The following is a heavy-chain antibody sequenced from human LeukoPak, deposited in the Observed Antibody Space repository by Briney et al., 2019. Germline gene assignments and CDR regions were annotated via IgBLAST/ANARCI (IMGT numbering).Heavy chain of an antibody. CDR3: ARAKTNYDFWSGYQYYFDY. V-gene: IGHV1-24*01. CDR2: FDPEDGET. CDR1: GYTLTELF. J-gene: IGHJ4*02. D-gene: IGHD3-3*01. Sequence: ASVKVSCKVSGYTLTELFMHWVRQAPGKGLEWMGGFDPEDGETIYAQKFQGRVTITADKSTSTAYMELSSLRSEDTAVYYCARAKTNYDFWSGYQYYFDYWGQGTLVTVSS.